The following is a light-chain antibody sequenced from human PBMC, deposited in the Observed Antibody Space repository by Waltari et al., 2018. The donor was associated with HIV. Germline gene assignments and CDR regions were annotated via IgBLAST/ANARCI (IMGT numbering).Light chain of an antibody. V-gene: IGLV2-11*01. CDR2: EVI. J-gene: IGLJ3*02. CDR3: CSYAGTYTYVL. CDR1: SSDVGGYDS. Sequence: QSALTQPRSVSGSPGPSVTISCTGTSSDVGGYDSVSWYLQHPGKVPKLRIYEVIKRPSGVPDRFSGSKSGNTASLTISGLQTEDEADYFCCSYAGTYTYVLFGGGTKLTVL.